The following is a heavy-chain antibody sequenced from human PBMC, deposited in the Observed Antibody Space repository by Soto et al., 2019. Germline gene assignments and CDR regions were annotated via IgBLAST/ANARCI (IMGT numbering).Heavy chain of an antibody. V-gene: IGHV4-59*01. CDR2: IYYSGST. J-gene: IGHJ4*02. Sequence: VSLTDTVRGDKISRYRCTWIRQTPGKGLEWIGYIYYSGSTNYNPSLKSRVTISVDTSKNQFSLKLSSVTAADTAVYYCARGTRITIFGVGFDYWGQGTLVTVSS. D-gene: IGHD3-3*01. CDR3: ARGTRITIFGVGFDY. CDR1: GDKISRYR.